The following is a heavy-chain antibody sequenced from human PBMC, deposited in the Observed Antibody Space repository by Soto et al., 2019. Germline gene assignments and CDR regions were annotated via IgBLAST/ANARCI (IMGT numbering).Heavy chain of an antibody. J-gene: IGHJ4*02. CDR2: ISYDGRNQ. D-gene: IGHD1-26*01. Sequence: QVQVVESGGGVVQPRRSLRLSCAASGFTLSGYGMHWVRQAPGKGLEWVAVISYDGRNQYYADSVKGRFTVSRDNSKSTLYLQMDSMGVEDSAVYYCANGGSSSARYLDYWGQGTLVTVSS. CDR3: ANGGSSSARYLDY. CDR1: GFTLSGYG. V-gene: IGHV3-30*18.